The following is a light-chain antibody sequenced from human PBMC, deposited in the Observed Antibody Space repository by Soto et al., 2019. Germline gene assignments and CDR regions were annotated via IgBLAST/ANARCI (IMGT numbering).Light chain of an antibody. J-gene: IGKJ4*01. CDR2: AAS. CDR1: QSISSY. CDR3: QQYDNLPS. V-gene: IGKV1-39*01. Sequence: DIQMTQSPSSLSASVGYRFTITCRASQSISSYLNWYQQKPGKAPKLLMYAASSLQSGVPSRFSGSGSGTDFTLTISSPHPEDIGTYYCQQYDNLPSFGGGTKVDIK.